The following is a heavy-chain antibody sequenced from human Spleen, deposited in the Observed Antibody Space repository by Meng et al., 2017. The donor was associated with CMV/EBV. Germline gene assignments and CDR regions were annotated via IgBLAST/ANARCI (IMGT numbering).Heavy chain of an antibody. D-gene: IGHD2-15*01. CDR1: GYSIPSRAYS. CDR3: ARSLRSLPYFDF. Sequence: TVSGYSIPSRAYSWTWIRQHPGKGLEWVGSVYYGGVSSYSPSLNSRVSISLDMSKSQFSLTLTSVTAADTAMYYCARSLRSLPYFDFWGQGTLVTVSS. CDR2: VYYGGVS. V-gene: IGHV4-31*03. J-gene: IGHJ4*02.